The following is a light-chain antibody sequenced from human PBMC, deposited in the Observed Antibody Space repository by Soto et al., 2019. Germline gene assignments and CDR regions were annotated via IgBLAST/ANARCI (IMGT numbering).Light chain of an antibody. V-gene: IGKV3-11*01. CDR3: QQRYSWIRV. CDR2: SGY. J-gene: IGKJ1*01. CDR1: QSVSSS. Sequence: FVVTQSPDTLSLSLGETATLSCRASQSVSSSVAWYQHKPGQSPRLVVYSGYKRSPGIPARFSGSGSGTDFTLTISSLESDDFAIYYCQQRYSWIRVFGPGKKVEVK.